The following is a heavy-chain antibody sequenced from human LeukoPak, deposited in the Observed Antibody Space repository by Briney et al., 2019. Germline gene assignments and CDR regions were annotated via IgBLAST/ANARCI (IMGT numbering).Heavy chain of an antibody. J-gene: IGHJ4*02. CDR3: ARISQSSGGFYY. V-gene: IGHV4-31*02. Sequence: PSETLSLTCTVSGGSISNSGGFYWSWTRQHPGNGPEWIGFISYRGSTYYNPSLKSRVSMSVDASRSQFSLRLTSVTDEDTAVYYCARISQSSGGFYYWGQGSLVTVSS. CDR2: ISYRGST. CDR1: GGSISNSGGFY. D-gene: IGHD2-15*01.